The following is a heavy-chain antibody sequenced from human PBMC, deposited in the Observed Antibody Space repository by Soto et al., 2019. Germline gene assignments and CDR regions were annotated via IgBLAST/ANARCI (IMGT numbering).Heavy chain of an antibody. Sequence: SVKVSCKASGGTFSSYTISWVRQAPGQGLEWMGRIIPILGIADYAQKFQGRVTITADKSTSTAYMELSSLRSEDTAVYYCARDYGDSGEANYYYYYMDVWGKGTTVTVSS. V-gene: IGHV1-69*04. CDR1: GGTFSSYT. J-gene: IGHJ6*03. D-gene: IGHD4-17*01. CDR3: ARDYGDSGEANYYYYYMDV. CDR2: IIPILGIA.